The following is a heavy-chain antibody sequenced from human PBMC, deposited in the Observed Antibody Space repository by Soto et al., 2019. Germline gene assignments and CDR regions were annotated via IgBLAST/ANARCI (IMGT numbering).Heavy chain of an antibody. J-gene: IGHJ6*02. CDR2: IYHSGST. CDR3: ASAVAGTHYYGMDV. CDR1: GGSISISNW. Sequence: SETVSLTCAVSGGSISISNWWSWVRQPPGKGLEWIGEIYHSGSTNYNPSLKSRVTISVDKSKNQFSLKLSSVTAADTAVYYCASAVAGTHYYGMDVWGQGTTVTVS. V-gene: IGHV4-4*02. D-gene: IGHD6-19*01.